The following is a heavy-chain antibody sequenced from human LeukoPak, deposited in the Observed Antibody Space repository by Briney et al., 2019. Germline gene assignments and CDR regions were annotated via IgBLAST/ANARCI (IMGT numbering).Heavy chain of an antibody. J-gene: IGHJ5*02. Sequence: GGSLRLSCAASGFTFSSYWMSWVRQAPGKGLEWVAFIRYDGSNKYYADSVKGRFTISRDNSKNTLYLQMNSLRAEDTAVYYCAKDERTGTTWFDPWGQGTLVTVSS. V-gene: IGHV3-30*02. CDR1: GFTFSSYW. CDR3: AKDERTGTTWFDP. CDR2: IRYDGSNK. D-gene: IGHD1-1*01.